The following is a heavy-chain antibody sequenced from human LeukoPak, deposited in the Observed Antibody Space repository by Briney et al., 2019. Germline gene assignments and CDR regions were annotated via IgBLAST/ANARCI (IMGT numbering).Heavy chain of an antibody. CDR2: IYQSGST. V-gene: IGHV4-4*02. CDR3: ASSSSYYYYGMDV. Sequence: PSETLSLTCAVSGGSLGSRNWWSWVRQPPGKGLQWIGEIYQSGSTIYNPSLRSRVTMSVDRSKDQLSLKLSSVTAADTAVYYCASSSSYYYYGMDVWGQGTTVTVSS. CDR1: GGSLGSRNW. J-gene: IGHJ6*02. D-gene: IGHD6-13*01.